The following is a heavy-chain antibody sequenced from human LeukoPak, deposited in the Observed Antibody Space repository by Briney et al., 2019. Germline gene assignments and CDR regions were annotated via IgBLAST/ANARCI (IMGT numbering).Heavy chain of an antibody. Sequence: GGSLRLSCAASGFTFTSYELYWVRQAPGKGLEWISYISSGSTTIKYADSVRGRFTISRDDGRESVYLQMNSLRVEGTSIYFCGASRQYVGAFDIWGQGTLVSVSS. CDR2: ISSGSTTI. D-gene: IGHD1-26*01. CDR1: GFTFTSYE. V-gene: IGHV3-48*03. J-gene: IGHJ3*02. CDR3: GASRQYVGAFDI.